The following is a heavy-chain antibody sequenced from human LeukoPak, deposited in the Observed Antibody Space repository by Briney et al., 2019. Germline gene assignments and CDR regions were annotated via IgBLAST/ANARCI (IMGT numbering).Heavy chain of an antibody. CDR1: GYTFTSYG. Sequence: ASVKVSCKASGYTFTSYGISWVRQAPGQGLEWMGWISAYNGNTNYAQKLQGRVTMTTDTSTSTAYMELRSLRSDDTAVYYCARQLWDYYDSSGYYSLSYGGQGTLVTVSS. J-gene: IGHJ4*02. D-gene: IGHD3-22*01. V-gene: IGHV1-18*01. CDR2: ISAYNGNT. CDR3: ARQLWDYYDSSGYYSLSY.